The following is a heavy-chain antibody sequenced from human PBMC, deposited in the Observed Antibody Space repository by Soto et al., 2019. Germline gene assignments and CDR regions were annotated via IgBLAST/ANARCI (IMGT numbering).Heavy chain of an antibody. CDR2: INHSGST. J-gene: IGHJ5*02. V-gene: IGHV4-34*01. CDR3: ATSVQLWTKKWFDP. Sequence: SETLSLTCAVYGGSFSGYYWSWIRQPPGKGLEWIGEINHSGSTNYNPSLKSRVTISVDTSKNQLSLKLSSVTAADTAVYYCATSVQLWTKKWFDPWGQGTLVIVSS. D-gene: IGHD5-18*01. CDR1: GGSFSGYY.